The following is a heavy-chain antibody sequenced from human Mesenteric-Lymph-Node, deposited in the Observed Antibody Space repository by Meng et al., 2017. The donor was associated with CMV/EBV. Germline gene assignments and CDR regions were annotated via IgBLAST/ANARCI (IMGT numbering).Heavy chain of an antibody. CDR1: GFTVRSNF. J-gene: IGHJ6*02. D-gene: IGHD3-3*02. CDR3: ARDLPGTIREDHYDGMDV. CDR2: IYSDDST. V-gene: IGHV3-53*01. Sequence: GGSLRLSCAASGFTVRSNFLTWVRQAPGRGVEWVSVIYSDDSTYYADSVKGRFSITRDTSKNTLFLQMNGLRAEDTAVYYCARDLPGTIREDHYDGMDVWGPGTTVTVSS.